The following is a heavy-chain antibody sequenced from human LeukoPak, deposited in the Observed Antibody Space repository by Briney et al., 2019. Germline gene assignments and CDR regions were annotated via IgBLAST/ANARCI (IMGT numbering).Heavy chain of an antibody. V-gene: IGHV1-2*02. CDR2: INPNSGGT. Sequence: GASVKVSCKSSGYIFNDYYMHWVRRAPGQGFEWMGWINPNSGGTNYAQKFQGRVTMTRDTSISTAYMELSRLRSDDTAVYYCAREPGTYCGGDCYSIFDYWGQGTLVTVSS. J-gene: IGHJ4*02. CDR1: GYIFNDYY. D-gene: IGHD2-21*02. CDR3: AREPGTYCGGDCYSIFDY.